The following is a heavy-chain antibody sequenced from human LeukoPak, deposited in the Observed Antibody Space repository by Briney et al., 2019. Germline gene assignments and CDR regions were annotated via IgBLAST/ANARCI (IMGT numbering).Heavy chain of an antibody. J-gene: IGHJ6*03. V-gene: IGHV1-69*01. CDR1: GGTFSSYA. Sequence: VASVKVSCKASGGTFSSYAISWVRQAPGQGLEWMGGIIPIFGTANYAQKFQGRVTITADESTSTAYMELSSLRSEDTAVYYCATPQDIVVVPAAMDYYYMDVWGKGTTVTVSS. CDR2: IIPIFGTA. CDR3: ATPQDIVVVPAAMDYYYMDV. D-gene: IGHD2-2*01.